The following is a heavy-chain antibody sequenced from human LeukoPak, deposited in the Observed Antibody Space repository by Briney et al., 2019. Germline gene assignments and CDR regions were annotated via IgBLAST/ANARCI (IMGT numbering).Heavy chain of an antibody. Sequence: GGSLRLSCAASGFTFSRYWMHWVRQAPRKGLVWVSRINTDGSSTSYADSVKGRFTISRDNAKNTLYLQTNSLRAEDTAVYYCARGDFWSGYSGPDYWGQGTLVTVSS. CDR3: ARGDFWSGYSGPDY. CDR1: GFTFSRYW. CDR2: INTDGSST. J-gene: IGHJ4*02. D-gene: IGHD3-3*01. V-gene: IGHV3-74*01.